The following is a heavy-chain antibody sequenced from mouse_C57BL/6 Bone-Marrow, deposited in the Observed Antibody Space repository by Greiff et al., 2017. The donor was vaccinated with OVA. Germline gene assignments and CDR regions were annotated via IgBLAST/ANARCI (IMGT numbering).Heavy chain of an antibody. J-gene: IGHJ2*01. CDR2: IRNKANNHAT. D-gene: IGHD1-1*01. V-gene: IGHV6-6*01. CDR3: ARLYYYGSIYYFDY. Sequence: EVKLVESGGGLVQPGGSMKLSCAASGFTFSDAWMDWVRQSPEKGLEWVAEIRNKANNHATYYAESVKGRFTISRDDSKSSVYLQMNSLRAEDTGIYYCARLYYYGSIYYFDYWGQGTTLTVSS. CDR1: GFTFSDAW.